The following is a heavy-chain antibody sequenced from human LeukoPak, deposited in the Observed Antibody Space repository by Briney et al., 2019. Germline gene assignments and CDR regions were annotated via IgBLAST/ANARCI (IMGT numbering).Heavy chain of an antibody. Sequence: SETLSLTCTVSGASVRGYYWSWIRQPPGKGLEWIGYIHYTGNTDYNPSLTSRVTMSVDTSKNQFSLMLTSVTAADTAVYYCARDRRPRYFDWSRTNIYAFDIWGQGTMVTVSS. D-gene: IGHD3-9*01. CDR1: GASVRGYY. J-gene: IGHJ3*02. V-gene: IGHV4-59*02. CDR2: IHYTGNT. CDR3: ARDRRPRYFDWSRTNIYAFDI.